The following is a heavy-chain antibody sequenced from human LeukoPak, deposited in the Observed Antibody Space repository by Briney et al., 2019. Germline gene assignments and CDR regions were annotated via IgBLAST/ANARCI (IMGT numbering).Heavy chain of an antibody. CDR1: GGSISSGGYY. CDR2: IYYSGST. CDR3: ARDGSSTSSPVSV. V-gene: IGHV4-31*03. J-gene: IGHJ6*02. Sequence: PSETLSLTCTVSGGSISSGGYYWSWLRQHLGKGLEWIGYIYYSGSTYYNPSLKSRVTISVDTSKNQFSLKLSSVTAADTAVYYCARDGSSTSSPVSVWGQGTTVTVSS. D-gene: IGHD2-2*01.